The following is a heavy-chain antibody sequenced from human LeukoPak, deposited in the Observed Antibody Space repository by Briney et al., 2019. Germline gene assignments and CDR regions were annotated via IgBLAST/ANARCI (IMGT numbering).Heavy chain of an antibody. CDR2: IYYSGST. V-gene: IGHV4-59*01. Sequence: SETLFLTCAVSGGSISSFYWTWIRQPPGKGLEWIGYIYYSGSTNYNPSLKSRVTISVDTSKNQFSLKLSSVTAADTAVYYCARVGAIDDILTGLTPPDYWGQGTLVTVSS. J-gene: IGHJ4*02. D-gene: IGHD3-9*01. CDR1: GGSISSFY. CDR3: ARVGAIDDILTGLTPPDY.